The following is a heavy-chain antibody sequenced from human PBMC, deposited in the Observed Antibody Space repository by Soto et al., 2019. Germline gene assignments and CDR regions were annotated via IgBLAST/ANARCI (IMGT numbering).Heavy chain of an antibody. J-gene: IGHJ3*02. D-gene: IGHD1-26*01. CDR2: ISAYNGNT. CDR3: ATDLPGARIAFDI. CDR1: GYPFTSYG. Sequence: XSVKVACKASGYPFTSYGIIWARQAPGQGLEWMGWISAYNGNTNYAQKLQGRVTMTTDTSTSTAYMELRSLRSDDTAVYYCATDLPGARIAFDIWRQGTMVTVSS. V-gene: IGHV1-18*01.